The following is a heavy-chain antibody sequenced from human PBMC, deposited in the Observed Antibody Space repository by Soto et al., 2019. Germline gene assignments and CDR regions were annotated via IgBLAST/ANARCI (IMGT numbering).Heavy chain of an antibody. Sequence: QVQLQASGPGLVKPSDTLSLTCTVSGDSIGSYSWCWIRQPPGKRLERIGYIYFNGGTSYNHALTIRVTISAATSTNKFSLRLSSVTAAVTAVYYCVRQGIGALHGLVDVWGQGTTVTVSS. CDR3: VRQGIGALHGLVDV. CDR2: IYFNGGT. D-gene: IGHD1-26*01. CDR1: GDSIGSYS. J-gene: IGHJ6*02. V-gene: IGHV4-59*08.